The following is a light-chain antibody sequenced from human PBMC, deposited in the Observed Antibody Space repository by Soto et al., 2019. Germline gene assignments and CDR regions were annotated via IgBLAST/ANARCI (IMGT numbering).Light chain of an antibody. J-gene: IGKJ2*01. V-gene: IGKV3-15*01. Sequence: EIVMTQSPATLSVSPGERATLSCRASQSVSSNLAWYQQKPGQAPRLLIYAASTRATGIPARFSGSGSGTEFTLTISSLQSEDFAVYYCQQYNKWPPYTFGPGTKLEIK. CDR1: QSVSSN. CDR2: AAS. CDR3: QQYNKWPPYT.